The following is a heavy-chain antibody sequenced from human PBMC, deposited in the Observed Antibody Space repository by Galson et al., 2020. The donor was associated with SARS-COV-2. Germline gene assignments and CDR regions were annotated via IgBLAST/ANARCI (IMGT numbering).Heavy chain of an antibody. CDR3: ARDPAPLYVDNYYYAMDV. CDR2: IYYTGST. J-gene: IGHJ6*02. V-gene: IGHV4-59*01. D-gene: IGHD4-17*01. Sequence: ETSETLSLTCTVSGGSLISYNWNWIRQSPGKGLEWLGYIYYTGSTNYNPSLKSRVTISVDTSKNQFSLELGAVTAADTAVYFCARDPAPLYVDNYYYAMDVWGQGTTVTVS. CDR1: GGSLISYN.